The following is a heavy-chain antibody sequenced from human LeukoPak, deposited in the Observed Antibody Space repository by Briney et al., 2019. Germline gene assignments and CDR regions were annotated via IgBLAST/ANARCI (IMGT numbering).Heavy chain of an antibody. Sequence: SETLSLTCAVYGGSFSGYYWSWIRQPPGKGLEWIGEINHSGSTNYNPSLKSRVTISVDTSKNQFSLKLSSVTAADTAVYYCARDYCSSTNCYGFDYWGQGTLVTVSS. V-gene: IGHV4-34*01. CDR1: GGSFSGYY. CDR3: ARDYCSSTNCYGFDY. D-gene: IGHD2-2*01. CDR2: INHSGST. J-gene: IGHJ4*02.